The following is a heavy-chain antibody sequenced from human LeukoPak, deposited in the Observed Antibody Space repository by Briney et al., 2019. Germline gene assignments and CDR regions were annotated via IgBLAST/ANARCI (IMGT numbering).Heavy chain of an antibody. CDR1: GYTFTGYY. Sequence: GASVKVSCKASGYTFTGYYMHWVRQAPGQGLEWMGWINPNSGGTNYAQKFQGRVTITTDESTSTAYMELSSLRSEDTAVYYCARDRDAYYYGSGSRNWFDPWGQGTLVTVSS. CDR3: ARDRDAYYYGSGSRNWFDP. J-gene: IGHJ5*02. V-gene: IGHV1-2*02. D-gene: IGHD3-10*01. CDR2: INPNSGGT.